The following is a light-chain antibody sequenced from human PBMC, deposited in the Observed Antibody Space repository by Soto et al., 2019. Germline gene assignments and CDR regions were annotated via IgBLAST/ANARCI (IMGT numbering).Light chain of an antibody. CDR2: EVS. V-gene: IGLV2-14*01. CDR1: SSDVGGYDY. Sequence: QSALTQPASVSGSPGQSITISCTGTSSDVGGYDYVSWYQQHPGKAPKLMIYEVSNRPSGVSNRFSGSKSGNTASLTISGLQAEDEADYYCGSYTSNSLYVFGTGTKLTVL. J-gene: IGLJ1*01. CDR3: GSYTSNSLYV.